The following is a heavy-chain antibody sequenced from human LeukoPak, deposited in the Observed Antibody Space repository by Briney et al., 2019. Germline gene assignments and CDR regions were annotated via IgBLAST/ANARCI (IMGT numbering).Heavy chain of an antibody. CDR1: GGSISIYY. D-gene: IGHD3-10*01. CDR2: IFTSGIT. Sequence: SESLSLTCTVSGGSISIYYWNWIRQPAGKGLEWSGRIFTSGITNYDPSLKSRVTMSVDTSKNQFSLNLSSVTAADTAVYYCARESSGNYYNPLGYMDVWGKGTTVTVSS. V-gene: IGHV4-4*07. J-gene: IGHJ6*03. CDR3: ARESSGNYYNPLGYMDV.